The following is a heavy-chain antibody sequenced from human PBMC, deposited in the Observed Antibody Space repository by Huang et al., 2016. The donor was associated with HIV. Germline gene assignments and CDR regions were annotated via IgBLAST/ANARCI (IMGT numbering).Heavy chain of an antibody. CDR1: GFTFSNYA. J-gene: IGHJ4*02. Sequence: QVQLVESGGGVVQPGTSLRLSCAASGFTFSNYAMNWVRQAPGKGLEWVAVISNEGSTKYDADSVKGRFTISRDNSKNTVYLQMNSLRAEDTAVYYCARSEPSRYYFDYWDQGTLVTVSS. V-gene: IGHV3-30-3*01. CDR2: ISNEGSTK. CDR3: ARSEPSRYYFDY.